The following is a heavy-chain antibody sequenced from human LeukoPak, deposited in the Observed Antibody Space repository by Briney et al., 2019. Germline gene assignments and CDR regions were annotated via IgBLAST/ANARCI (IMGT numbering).Heavy chain of an antibody. CDR1: GYTFTSYD. Sequence: ASVKVSCKASGYTFTSYDINWVRQATGQGLEWMGWVNPHSGNTGFAQKFQDRVTITRDTCTNTVYMELSSLRSEDTAVYYCARGRLWGSSQWGTYYFDFWGQGTLVIVSS. CDR2: VNPHSGNT. CDR3: ARGRLWGSSQWGTYYFDF. D-gene: IGHD3-16*01. V-gene: IGHV1-8*01. J-gene: IGHJ4*02.